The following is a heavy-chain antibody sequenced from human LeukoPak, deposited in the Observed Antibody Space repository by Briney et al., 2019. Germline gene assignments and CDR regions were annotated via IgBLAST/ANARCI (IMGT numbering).Heavy chain of an antibody. CDR1: GGSISSGSYF. CDR2: IYTSGST. V-gene: IGHV4-61*02. CDR3: ARDFFPFDP. J-gene: IGHJ5*02. Sequence: SETLSLTCTVSGGSISSGSYFWSWIRQPAGKGLEWIGRIYTSGSTNYSPSLKSRVTISVDTSKNQFSLKLSSVTAADTAVYYCARDFFPFDPWGQGTLVTVSS. D-gene: IGHD2/OR15-2a*01.